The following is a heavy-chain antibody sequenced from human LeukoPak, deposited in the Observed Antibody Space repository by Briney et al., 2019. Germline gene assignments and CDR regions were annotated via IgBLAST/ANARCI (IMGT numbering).Heavy chain of an antibody. D-gene: IGHD1-20*01. Sequence: SKTLSLTCAVYGGSFSDYYWSWTRQPPGKGLEWIGDINHSGSANYNPSLKSRVTISVDKSVRQFFLKISPVIVADTAIYYCARERASNNFNNWLDPWGPGTLVTVSS. J-gene: IGHJ5*02. V-gene: IGHV4-34*01. CDR3: ARERASNNFNNWLDP. CDR2: INHSGSA. CDR1: GGSFSDYY.